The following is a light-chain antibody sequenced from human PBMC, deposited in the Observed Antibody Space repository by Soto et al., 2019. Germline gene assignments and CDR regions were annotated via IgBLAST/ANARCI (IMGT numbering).Light chain of an antibody. CDR1: SGHSRYI. V-gene: IGLV4-69*01. Sequence: QLVLTQSPSASASLGASVKLTCTLSSGHSRYIIAWHQQQPEEGPRYLMKLNSDGSHTKGDAIPDRFSSSSSGAERSLTISSPQSEDEADYYCQTWGTGIVVFGGGTELTVL. CDR3: QTWGTGIVV. J-gene: IGLJ2*01. CDR2: LNSDGSH.